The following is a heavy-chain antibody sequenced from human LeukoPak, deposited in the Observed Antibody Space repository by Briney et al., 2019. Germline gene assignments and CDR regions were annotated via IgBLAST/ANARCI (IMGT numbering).Heavy chain of an antibody. V-gene: IGHV3-20*04. CDR1: GFTFDDYG. Sequence: RPGGSLRLSCAASGFTFDDYGMSWVRHAPGKGLEWVSGINWNGGSTGYADSVKGRFTISRDNAKNSLYLQMNSLRAEDTALYYCARDLSVEVVAATDHAFDIWGQGTMVTVSS. CDR3: ARDLSVEVVAATDHAFDI. D-gene: IGHD2-15*01. CDR2: INWNGGST. J-gene: IGHJ3*02.